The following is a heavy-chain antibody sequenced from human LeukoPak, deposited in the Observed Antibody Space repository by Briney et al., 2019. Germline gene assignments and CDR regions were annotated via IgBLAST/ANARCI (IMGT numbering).Heavy chain of an antibody. CDR3: ARAKIRFFEWLEGDAFDI. D-gene: IGHD3-3*01. CDR1: GGSVSSGDSY. J-gene: IGHJ3*02. V-gene: IGHV4-30-4*01. CDR2: IYYSGNT. Sequence: PSETLSLTCTVSGGSVSSGDSYWSWIRQPPGKGLEWLGSIYYSGNTFYNPSLRSRVTMSVDTSKNYFSLKLSSVTAADTAVYYCARAKIRFFEWLEGDAFDIWGQGTVVTVSS.